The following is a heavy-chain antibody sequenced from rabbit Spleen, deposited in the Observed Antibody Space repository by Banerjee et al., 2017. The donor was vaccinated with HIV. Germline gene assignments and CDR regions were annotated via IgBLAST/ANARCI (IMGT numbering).Heavy chain of an antibody. CDR3: ARTVGWANTGAGHFSL. V-gene: IGHV1S45*01. CDR2: IYAGSSDKT. CDR1: GLDFSSSYW. J-gene: IGHJ4*01. Sequence: QEQLVEYGGDLVQPEGSLTLTCKASGLDFSSSYWICWVRQAPGKGLEWIACIYAGSSDKTYYASWAKGRFTISKTSSTTVTLQMTSPTAADTATYFCARTVGWANTGAGHFSLWGQGTLVTVS. D-gene: IGHD4-2*01.